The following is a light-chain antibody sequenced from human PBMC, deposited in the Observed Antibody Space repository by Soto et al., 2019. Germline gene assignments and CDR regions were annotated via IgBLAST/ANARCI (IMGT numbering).Light chain of an antibody. V-gene: IGLV3-1*01. CDR1: KLGDKY. Sequence: SYELTQPPSVSVSPGQTASITCSGDKLGDKYACWYQQKPGQSPVLVIYQDSKRPSGLPERFSGSNSGNTATLTISGTQAMDEADYYCQAWDSSMAVFGTGTKLTVL. CDR3: QAWDSSMAV. CDR2: QDS. J-gene: IGLJ1*01.